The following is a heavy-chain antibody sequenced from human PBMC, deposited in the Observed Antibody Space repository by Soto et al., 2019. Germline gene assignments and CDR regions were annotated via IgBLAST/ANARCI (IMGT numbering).Heavy chain of an antibody. CDR2: IYYSGST. CDR3: ARHNYGSGSTYFDY. CDR1: GGSISSYN. J-gene: IGHJ4*02. D-gene: IGHD3-10*01. Sequence: SETLSLTCTVSGGSISSYNWSWIRQPPGKGLEWIGYIYYSGSTNYNPSLKSRVTISVDTSKNQFSLKLNSMTAADTAVYYCARHNYGSGSTYFDYWGQGTLVTVSS. V-gene: IGHV4-59*08.